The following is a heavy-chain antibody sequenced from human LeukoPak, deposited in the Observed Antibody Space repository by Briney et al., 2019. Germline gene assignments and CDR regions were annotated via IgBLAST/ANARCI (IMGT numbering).Heavy chain of an antibody. V-gene: IGHV3-30*02. J-gene: IGHJ6*03. D-gene: IGHD5-18*01. CDR1: GFSFSSYG. CDR2: IRYDGSNK. CDR3: ARGGHIYGPAYYYYMDV. Sequence: TGGSLRLSCAASGFSFSSYGMHWVRQAPGKGLEWVAFIRYDGSNKYYVDSVKGRFTISRDNSKNTLYLQMNSLRAEDTAVYYCARGGHIYGPAYYYYMDVWGKGATVTVSS.